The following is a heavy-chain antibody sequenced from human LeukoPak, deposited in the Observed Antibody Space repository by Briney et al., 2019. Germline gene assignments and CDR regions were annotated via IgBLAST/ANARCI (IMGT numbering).Heavy chain of an antibody. CDR2: IFASGSS. J-gene: IGHJ5*02. D-gene: IGHD2-2*02. CDR3: ARGPPRGSSTSCYRCWFDP. V-gene: IGHV4-4*07. CDR1: GGSISGYY. Sequence: PSETLSLTCTVSGGSISGYYWSWIRQPVGKGLEWIGRIFASGSSNYNPSLKSRVTISVDTSKNQFSLKLSSVTAAGTAVYYCARGPPRGSSTSCYRCWFDPWGQGTLVTVSS.